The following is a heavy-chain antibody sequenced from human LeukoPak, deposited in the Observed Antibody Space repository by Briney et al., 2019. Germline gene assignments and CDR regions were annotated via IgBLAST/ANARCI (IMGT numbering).Heavy chain of an antibody. Sequence: SETLSLTCAVYGGSFSGYYWSWVRQPPGKGLEWIGEINHSGSTNYNPSLTSRVTISVDTSKNQFSLKLSSVTAADTAVYYCARARVLLWFGELSQFDYWGQGTLVTVSS. D-gene: IGHD3-10*01. CDR1: GGSFSGYY. J-gene: IGHJ4*02. CDR3: ARARVLLWFGELSQFDY. CDR2: INHSGST. V-gene: IGHV4-34*01.